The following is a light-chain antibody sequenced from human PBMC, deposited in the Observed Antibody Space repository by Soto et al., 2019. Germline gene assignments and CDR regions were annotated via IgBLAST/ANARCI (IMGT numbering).Light chain of an antibody. CDR1: QSMNKW. Sequence: DIQLTQSPSLLSASVRDRVTITCRASQSMNKWLAWYQQKPGKAPKLLIYDVSVLETGVPARFRGSGSGTEVTLTISSLQPEDFAMYYCQNYNGYSWTFGQGTK. V-gene: IGKV1-5*01. CDR2: DVS. CDR3: QNYNGYSWT. J-gene: IGKJ1*01.